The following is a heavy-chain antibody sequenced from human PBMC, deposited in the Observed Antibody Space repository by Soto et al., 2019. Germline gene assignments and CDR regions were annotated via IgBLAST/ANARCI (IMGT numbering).Heavy chain of an antibody. CDR2: IVLGSGNT. J-gene: IGHJ6*02. CDR3: AAATRGYYYGMDV. D-gene: IGHD6-6*01. V-gene: IGHV1-58*01. Sequence: GASVKVSCKASGFTFTRSAVQWVRQARGQRLEWVAWIVLGSGNTIYAQKFQERVTITRDMSTSTAYMELSSLRSEDTAVYYCAAATRGYYYGMDVWGQGTTVTVS. CDR1: GFTFTRSA.